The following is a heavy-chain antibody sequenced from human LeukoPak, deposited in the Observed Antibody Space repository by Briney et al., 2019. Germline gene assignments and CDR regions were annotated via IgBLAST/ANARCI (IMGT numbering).Heavy chain of an antibody. D-gene: IGHD6-6*01. CDR2: IYHSGST. CDR3: ARWDSSSSAASFDY. Sequence: SETLSLTCAVSGGSISSSNWWSWVRQPPGKGLEWIGGIYHSGSTNYNPSLRSRVTISVDKSKNQFSLKLSSVTAADTAVYYCARWDSSSSAASFDYWGQGPPVTVSS. V-gene: IGHV4-4*02. CDR1: GGSISSSNW. J-gene: IGHJ4*02.